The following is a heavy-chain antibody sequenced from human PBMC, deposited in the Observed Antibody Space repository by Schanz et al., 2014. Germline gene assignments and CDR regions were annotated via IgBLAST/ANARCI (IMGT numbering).Heavy chain of an antibody. CDR3: ARDRGYDFSFDP. V-gene: IGHV4-4*07. CDR2: IYTSGST. Sequence: QVQLQESGPGLVKSSETLSLTCTVSGGSISSFYWGWIRQPAGKGLEWIGRIYTSGSTNYNPSLKSRVPMSLDPSKIQFSLKLSSVTAADTAVYYCARDRGYDFSFDPWGQGTLVTVSS. J-gene: IGHJ5*02. CDR1: GGSISSFY. D-gene: IGHD3-3*01.